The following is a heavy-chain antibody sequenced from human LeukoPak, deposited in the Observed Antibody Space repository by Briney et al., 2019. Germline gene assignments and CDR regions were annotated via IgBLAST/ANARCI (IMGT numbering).Heavy chain of an antibody. CDR2: IYSGGST. J-gene: IGHJ4*02. V-gene: IGHV3-53*01. Sequence: GGSLRLSSAASGFTVSSNYMSWVRQAPGKGLEWVSVIYSGGSTYYADSVKGRFTISRDNSKNTLYLQMNSLRAEDTAVYYCARERDSSGFETYWGQGTLVTVSS. D-gene: IGHD6-19*01. CDR3: ARERDSSGFETY. CDR1: GFTVSSNY.